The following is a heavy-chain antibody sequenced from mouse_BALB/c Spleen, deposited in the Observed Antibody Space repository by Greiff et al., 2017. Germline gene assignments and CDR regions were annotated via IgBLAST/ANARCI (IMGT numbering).Heavy chain of an antibody. J-gene: IGHJ1*01. CDR3: ARPHYYGSRGYWYFDV. CDR1: GFAFSRYW. V-gene: IGHV4-1*02. CDR2: INPDSSTI. Sequence: EVKLMESGGGLVQPGGSLKLSCAASGFAFSRYWMSWVRQAPGKGLEWIGEINPDSSTINYTPSLKDKFIISRDNAKNTLYLQLSKVRSEDTALYYCARPHYYGSRGYWYFDVWGAGTTVTVSS. D-gene: IGHD1-1*01.